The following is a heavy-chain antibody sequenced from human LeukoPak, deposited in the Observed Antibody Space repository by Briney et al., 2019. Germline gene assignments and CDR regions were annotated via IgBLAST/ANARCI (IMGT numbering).Heavy chain of an antibody. CDR1: GFTVSSNY. V-gene: IGHV3-53*01. D-gene: IGHD3-22*01. J-gene: IGHJ4*02. Sequence: QAGGSLRLSCAASGFTVSSNYMNWVRQAPGKGLEWVSVIYSGGSTYYADSVKGRFTISRDNSMNTLYLQMNSLRAEDTAVYYCAREDSSGYRSFDYWGQGTLVTVSS. CDR3: AREDSSGYRSFDY. CDR2: IYSGGST.